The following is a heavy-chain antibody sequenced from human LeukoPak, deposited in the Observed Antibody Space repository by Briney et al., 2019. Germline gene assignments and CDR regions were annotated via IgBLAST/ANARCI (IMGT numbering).Heavy chain of an antibody. D-gene: IGHD1-26*01. Sequence: GAPVKVSCKASGYTFTSYYIHWVRQAPGQGLEWMGGIIPIFGTANYAQKFQGRVTITADKSTSTAYMELSSLRSEDTAVYYCARVGGVGATVYYFDYWGQGTLVTVSS. J-gene: IGHJ4*02. CDR2: IIPIFGTA. CDR1: GYTFTSYY. CDR3: ARVGGVGATVYYFDY. V-gene: IGHV1-69*06.